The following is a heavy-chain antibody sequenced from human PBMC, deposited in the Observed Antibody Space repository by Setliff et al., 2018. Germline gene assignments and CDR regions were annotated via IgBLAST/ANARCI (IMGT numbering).Heavy chain of an antibody. D-gene: IGHD5-12*01. Sequence: SETLSLTCTVSGGSISNSTFYWGWIRQPPGKGLEWIGSINYYGSIFDDGTTYSTYYNPSLKRRATISIDTSKSQFSLKLSSMTAADTALYYCARNPDFLQYSFDLWGRGTLVTVSS. CDR2: INYYGSIFDDGTTYST. CDR3: ARNPDFLQYSFDL. CDR1: GGSISNSTFY. V-gene: IGHV4-39*07. J-gene: IGHJ2*01.